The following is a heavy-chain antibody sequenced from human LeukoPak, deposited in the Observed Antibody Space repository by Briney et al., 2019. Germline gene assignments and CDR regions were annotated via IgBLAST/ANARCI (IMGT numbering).Heavy chain of an antibody. CDR3: ARGDIVVVPTAVGSWDY. Sequence: PGRSLRLSCAASGFTFRSYDMHWVRQAPGKGLEWVAVVWYDESNKYYVDSVKGRFTISRDNSKNTLYLQMNSLRAEDTAVYYCARGDIVVVPTAVGSWDYWGQGTLVTVSS. CDR2: VWYDESNK. CDR1: GFTFRSYD. V-gene: IGHV3-33*01. J-gene: IGHJ4*02. D-gene: IGHD2-2*01.